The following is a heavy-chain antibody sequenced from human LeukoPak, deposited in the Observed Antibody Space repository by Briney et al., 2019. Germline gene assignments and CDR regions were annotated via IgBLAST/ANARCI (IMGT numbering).Heavy chain of an antibody. Sequence: SSETLSLTCTVSGGSISSYYWSWIRQPPGKGLEWIGYIYYSGSTNYNPSLKSRVTISVDTSKNQFSLKLSSVTAADTAVYYCARDATMMGNYFNYWGQGTLVTVSS. CDR1: GGSISSYY. J-gene: IGHJ4*02. D-gene: IGHD5-12*01. CDR2: IYYSGST. V-gene: IGHV4-59*12. CDR3: ARDATMMGNYFNY.